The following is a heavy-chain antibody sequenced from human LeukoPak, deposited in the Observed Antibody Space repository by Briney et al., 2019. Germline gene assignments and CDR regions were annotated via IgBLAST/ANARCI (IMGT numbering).Heavy chain of an antibody. CDR1: GGSFSGYY. Sequence: SETLSLTCAVYGGSFSGYYWSWIRQPPGKGLEWIGEINHSGSTNYNPSLKSRVTISVDTSKNQFSLKLSSVTAADTAVYYCAGSPKKGLDYWGQGTLVTVSS. CDR2: INHSGST. V-gene: IGHV4-34*01. J-gene: IGHJ4*02. CDR3: AGSPKKGLDY.